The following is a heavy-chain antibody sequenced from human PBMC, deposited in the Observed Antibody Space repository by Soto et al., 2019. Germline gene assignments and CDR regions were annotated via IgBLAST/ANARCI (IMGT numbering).Heavy chain of an antibody. CDR1: GFTFSSFS. J-gene: IGHJ4*02. CDR3: ARLYTSGWYIDH. CDR2: ITKSSSTI. V-gene: IGHV3-48*02. Sequence: EVQLVESGGGLVQPGGSLRLSCASSGFTFSSFSIDWVRQAPGQGLEWISYITKSSSTIYYADSVKGLFTVSRDNGKNAVYLQMNIMRDEDTAVYYCARLYTSGWYIDHWGQGTLVTVSS. D-gene: IGHD6-19*01.